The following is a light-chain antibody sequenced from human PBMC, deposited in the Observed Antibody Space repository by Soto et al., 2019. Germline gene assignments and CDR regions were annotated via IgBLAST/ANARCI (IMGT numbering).Light chain of an antibody. CDR1: QSVSSSY. CDR3: QLYGSSPRT. Sequence: EIVLTQSPGTLSLSPGERATLSCRASQSVSSSYLAWYQQKPGQAPRLLIYGASSRATGIPDRFSGSGSGTDFTLTISRLEPEDVAVYYCQLYGSSPRTFGQGTKLEIK. CDR2: GAS. V-gene: IGKV3-20*01. J-gene: IGKJ2*01.